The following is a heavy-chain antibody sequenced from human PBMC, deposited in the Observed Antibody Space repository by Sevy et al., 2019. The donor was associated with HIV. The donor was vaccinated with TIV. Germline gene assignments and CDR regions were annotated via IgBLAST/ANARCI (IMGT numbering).Heavy chain of an antibody. D-gene: IGHD6-6*01. CDR3: AKGSSSKIYNWFDP. V-gene: IGHV3-30*18. J-gene: IGHJ5*02. Sequence: GGSLRLSCAASGFTFSSYGMHWVRQAPGKGLKWVAVISYDGSNKYYADSVKGRFTISRDNSKNTLYLQMNSLRAEDTAVYYCAKGSSSKIYNWFDPWGQGTLVTVSS. CDR2: ISYDGSNK. CDR1: GFTFSSYG.